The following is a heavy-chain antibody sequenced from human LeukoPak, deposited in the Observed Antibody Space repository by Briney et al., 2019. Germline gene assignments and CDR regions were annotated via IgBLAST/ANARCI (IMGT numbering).Heavy chain of an antibody. Sequence: GGSLRLSCAASGFSFSSYAMGWGRQAPGKGLEWVSTISSGTGGTIYADSVKGRFTISRDNSKNTLYLQMNSLRAEDTAVYSCAKARSVTAGDSDYWGQGTLVTVSS. J-gene: IGHJ4*02. D-gene: IGHD2-21*02. V-gene: IGHV3-23*01. CDR1: GFSFSSYA. CDR2: ISSGTGGT. CDR3: AKARSVTAGDSDY.